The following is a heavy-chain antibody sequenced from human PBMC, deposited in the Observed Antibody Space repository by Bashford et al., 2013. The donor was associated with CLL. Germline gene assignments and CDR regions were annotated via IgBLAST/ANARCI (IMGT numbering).Heavy chain of an antibody. CDR1: GFTFSSYW. CDR3: ARGYYYDSSGYFPIDY. D-gene: IGHD3-22*01. CDR2: INSDGSST. Sequence: GSLRLSCAASGFTFSSYWMHWVRQAPGKGWCGVSRINSDGSSTSYADSVKGRFTISRDNAKNTLYLQMNSLRAEDTAVYYCARGYYYDSSGYFPIDYWGQGTLVTVSS. V-gene: IGHV3-74*01. J-gene: IGHJ4*02.